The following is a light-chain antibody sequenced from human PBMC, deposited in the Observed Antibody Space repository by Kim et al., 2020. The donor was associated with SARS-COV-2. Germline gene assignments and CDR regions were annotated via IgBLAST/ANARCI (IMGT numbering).Light chain of an antibody. CDR1: QGMSRY. CDR2: GAS. J-gene: IGKJ3*01. Sequence: QLTQSPSSLSASVGDSVTITCRASQGMSRYLAWYQQEPGKAPKLLIHGASTLQSGVPSRISGRGSGTDFTLTISSLQPEDFATYYCQQVNRYPFTFGPGTTVDI. V-gene: IGKV1-9*01. CDR3: QQVNRYPFT.